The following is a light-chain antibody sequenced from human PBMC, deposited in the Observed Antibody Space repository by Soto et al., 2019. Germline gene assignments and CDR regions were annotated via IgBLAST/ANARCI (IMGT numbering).Light chain of an antibody. CDR3: AAWDESLDGPV. J-gene: IGLJ3*02. Sequence: QSVLTQPPSASGAPGQRVTISCSGSSSNIGSNTVNWYQQFPGTAPRVLMYSNNQRPSGVPDRFSGSKSGTSVFLAISGLQSDDEADYYCAAWDESLDGPVFGGGTKLTVL. CDR2: SNN. V-gene: IGLV1-44*01. CDR1: SSNIGSNT.